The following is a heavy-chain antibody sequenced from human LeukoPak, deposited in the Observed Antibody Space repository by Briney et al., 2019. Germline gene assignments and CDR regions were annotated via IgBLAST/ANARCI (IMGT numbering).Heavy chain of an antibody. V-gene: IGHV1-2*06. J-gene: IGHJ6*02. CDR1: GYTFTGYY. Sequence: ASVKVSCKASGYTFTGYYMHWVRQAPGQGLEWMGRINPSSGGTNYAQKFQGRVTMTRDTSISTAYMELSRLRSDDTAVYYCAREGVIAAAGTDYYYGMDVWGQGTTVTVSS. D-gene: IGHD6-13*01. CDR2: INPSSGGT. CDR3: AREGVIAAAGTDYYYGMDV.